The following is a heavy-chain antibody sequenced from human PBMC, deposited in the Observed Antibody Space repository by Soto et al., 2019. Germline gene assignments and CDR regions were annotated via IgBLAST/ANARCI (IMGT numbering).Heavy chain of an antibody. CDR1: GFTFSNAW. CDR3: TPQMATILLSYYYYGMDV. CDR2: IKSKTDGGTT. D-gene: IGHD5-12*01. V-gene: IGHV3-15*01. J-gene: IGHJ6*02. Sequence: EVQLVESGGGLVKPGGSLRLSCAASGFTFSNAWMSWVRQAPGKGLEWVGRIKSKTDGGTTDYAAPVKGRFTISRDDSKNTLYLQMNSLKTEDTAVYYCTPQMATILLSYYYYGMDVWGQGTTVTVSS.